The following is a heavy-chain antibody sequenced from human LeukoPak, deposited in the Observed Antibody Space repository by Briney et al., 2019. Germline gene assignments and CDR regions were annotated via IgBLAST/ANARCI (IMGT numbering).Heavy chain of an antibody. D-gene: IGHD3-10*01. J-gene: IGHJ6*03. CDR2: IYYSGST. CDR3: ARDGSGPYYYYYMDV. Sequence: SETLSLTCNVSGGSISSYYWSWIRQPPGKGLEWIGYIYYSGSTNYNPSLKSRVTISVDTSKNQFSLKLSSVTAADTAVYYCARDGSGPYYYYYMDVWGKGTTVTVSS. CDR1: GGSISSYY. V-gene: IGHV4-59*01.